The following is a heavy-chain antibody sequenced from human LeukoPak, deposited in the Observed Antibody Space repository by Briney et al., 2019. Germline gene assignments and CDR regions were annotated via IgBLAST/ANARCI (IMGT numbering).Heavy chain of an antibody. D-gene: IGHD3-3*01. CDR3: ARGPEALRYDFWSGYDY. CDR2: IIPIFGTA. J-gene: IGHJ4*02. CDR1: GGTFSSYA. V-gene: IGHV1-69*06. Sequence: SVKVSCKASGGTFSSYAISWVRQAPGQGLEWMGGIIPIFGTANYAQKFQGRVTITADKSTSTAYMELSSLRSEDTAVYYCARGPEALRYDFWSGYDYWGQGTLVTVSS.